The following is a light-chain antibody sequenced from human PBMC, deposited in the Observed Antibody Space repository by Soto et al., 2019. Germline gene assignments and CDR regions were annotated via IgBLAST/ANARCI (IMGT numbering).Light chain of an antibody. CDR2: DIT. J-gene: IGLJ2*01. CDR1: SGDIGAYDY. V-gene: IGLV2-14*01. Sequence: QSVLTQPASVSGSPGQSITISCTGTSGDIGAYDYVSWYQQHPGKAPNVMLRDITHRPSGVSNRFSGSKSGNTASLTISGLQAEDEADYYCSSYTTSSTVVFGGGTKLTVL. CDR3: SSYTTSSTVV.